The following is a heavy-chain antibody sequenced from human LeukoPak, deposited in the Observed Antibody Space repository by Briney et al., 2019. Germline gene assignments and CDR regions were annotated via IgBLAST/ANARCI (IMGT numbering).Heavy chain of an antibody. D-gene: IGHD4-17*01. CDR3: AKDAYYGDAHTSLGY. V-gene: IGHV3-23*01. CDR1: GFTFSSYA. CDR2: ISGSGGST. Sequence: GGSLRLSCAASGFTFSSYAMSWVRQAPGKGLEWVSAISGSGGSTYYADSVKGRFTISRDNSKSTLYLQMNSLRAEDTAVYYCAKDAYYGDAHTSLGYWGQGTLVTVSS. J-gene: IGHJ4*02.